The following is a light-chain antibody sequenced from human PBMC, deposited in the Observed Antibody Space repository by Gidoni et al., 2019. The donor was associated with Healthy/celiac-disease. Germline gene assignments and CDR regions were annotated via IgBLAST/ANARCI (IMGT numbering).Light chain of an antibody. CDR3: QQLNSYPPWT. J-gene: IGKJ1*01. Sequence: DIQLTQSPSFLSASVGDRVTITCRASQGISSYLAWYQQKPGKAPKLLIYAASTLQSGVPSRFSGSGSGTELTLTISSLQPEDFATYYCQQLNSYPPWTFGQXTKVEIK. V-gene: IGKV1-9*01. CDR1: QGISSY. CDR2: AAS.